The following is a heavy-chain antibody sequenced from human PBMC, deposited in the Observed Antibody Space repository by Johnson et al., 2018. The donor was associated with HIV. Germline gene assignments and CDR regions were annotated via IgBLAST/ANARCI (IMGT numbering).Heavy chain of an antibody. Sequence: VRLVESGGGLVKPGGSLRLSCAASGFTFTNAWMHWVRQAPGKGLEWVGRLKSSTDGETADYAAPVQGRFTISRDDSTNTLYLQMNSLKTEDTALYYCTTDVPGGPYYNAFDIWGQGTMVTVSS. CDR3: TTDVPGGPYYNAFDI. V-gene: IGHV3-15*01. CDR1: GFTFTNAW. CDR2: LKSSTDGETA. D-gene: IGHD1-26*01. J-gene: IGHJ3*02.